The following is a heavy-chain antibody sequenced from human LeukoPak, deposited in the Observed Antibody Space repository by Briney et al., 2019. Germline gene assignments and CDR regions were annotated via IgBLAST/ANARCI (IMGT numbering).Heavy chain of an antibody. J-gene: IGHJ5*02. CDR2: INHSGST. CDR3: ARLGSYDWFDP. V-gene: IGHV4-34*01. CDR1: GGSFSGYY. Sequence: SETLSLTCAVYGGSFSGYYWSWIRQPPGKGLEWIGEINHSGSTNYNPSLKSRVTISVDTSKNQFSLKLSSVTAADTAVYYCARLGSYDWFDPWGQGTLVTVSS. D-gene: IGHD6-6*01.